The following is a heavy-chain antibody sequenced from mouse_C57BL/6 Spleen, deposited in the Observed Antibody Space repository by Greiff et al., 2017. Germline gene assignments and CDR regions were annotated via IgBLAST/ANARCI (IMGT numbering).Heavy chain of an antibody. Sequence: EVMLVESGGGLVQSGRSLRLSCATSGFTFSDFYMAWVRQAPGKGLEWIAASRNKANDYTTEYSASVKGRFIVSRDTSQSILYLQMNALRAEDTASYYCARTYSTHWYFDVWGTGTTVTVSS. CDR3: ARTYSTHWYFDV. J-gene: IGHJ1*03. V-gene: IGHV7-1*01. CDR2: SRNKANDYTT. D-gene: IGHD2-5*01. CDR1: GFTFSDFY.